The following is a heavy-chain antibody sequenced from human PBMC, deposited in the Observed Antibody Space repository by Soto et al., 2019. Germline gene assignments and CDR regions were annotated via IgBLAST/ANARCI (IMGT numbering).Heavy chain of an antibody. J-gene: IGHJ5*02. CDR3: ARLTGGYCSSSSCTNWFDP. CDR2: ISDSGGTT. CDR1: GFTFSSYA. D-gene: IGHD2-2*01. Sequence: GGSLRLSCAASGFTFSSYAMSWVRQAPGRGLEWVSAISDSGGTTYYADSVKGRFTISRDNAKNTLYLQMNSLRAEDTALYYCARLTGGYCSSSSCTNWFDPWGQGTLVTVSS. V-gene: IGHV3-23*01.